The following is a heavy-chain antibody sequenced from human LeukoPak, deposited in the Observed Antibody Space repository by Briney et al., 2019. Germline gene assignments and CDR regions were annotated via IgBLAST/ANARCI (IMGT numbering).Heavy chain of an antibody. V-gene: IGHV4-61*02. CDR2: IYTSGST. D-gene: IGHD4-17*01. CDR1: GGSISSGSYY. J-gene: IGHJ5*02. CDR3: ARGGTTSWFDP. Sequence: PSETLSLTCTVSGGSISSGSYYWSWIRQPAGKGLEWIGRIYTSGSTNYNPSLKSRVTISVATSKNQFSLKLSSVTAADTAVYYCARGGTTSWFDPWGQGTLVTVSS.